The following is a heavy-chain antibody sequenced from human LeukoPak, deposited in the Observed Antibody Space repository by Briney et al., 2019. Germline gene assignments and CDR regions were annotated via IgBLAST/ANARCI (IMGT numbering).Heavy chain of an antibody. CDR3: AREFGGSYYPFDY. J-gene: IGHJ4*02. CDR1: GFTFSSHA. D-gene: IGHD1-26*01. Sequence: GSLRLSCAASGFTFSSHAMSWVRQAPGEGLEWVSGISGSGDSTYYADSVKGRLTISRDNSKNTLYLQMNSLRAEDTAVYNCAREFGGSYYPFDYWGQGTLVTVPS. V-gene: IGHV3-23*01. CDR2: ISGSGDST.